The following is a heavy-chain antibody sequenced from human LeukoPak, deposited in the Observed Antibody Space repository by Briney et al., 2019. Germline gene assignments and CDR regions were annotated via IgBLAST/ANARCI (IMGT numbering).Heavy chain of an antibody. CDR3: ARLYCSDGSCYSDY. CDR1: GGTFSSYT. CDR2: IIPILGIA. D-gene: IGHD2-15*01. J-gene: IGHJ4*02. V-gene: IGHV1-69*02. Sequence: SVKVSCKASGGTFSSYTISWVRQAPGQGLEWMGRIIPILGIANYAQKFQGRVTITADKSTSTAYMELSSLRSEDTAVYYCARLYCSDGSCYSDYWGQGTRVTVSS.